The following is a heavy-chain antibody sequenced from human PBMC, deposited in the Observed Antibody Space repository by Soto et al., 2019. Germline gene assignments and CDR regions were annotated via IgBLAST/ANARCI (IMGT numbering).Heavy chain of an antibody. V-gene: IGHV3-33*01. Sequence: QVQLVESGGGVVQPGRSLRLSCAAAGFTFSTYGIHWVRQAPGKGLEWVAVIWHDGSNKYYADSVKGRFTISRDNSKNTLYLQMNSLRAEDTAVSYCARAVGPFDYWGQGTLVTVSS. CDR1: GFTFSTYG. J-gene: IGHJ4*02. D-gene: IGHD1-26*01. CDR2: IWHDGSNK. CDR3: ARAVGPFDY.